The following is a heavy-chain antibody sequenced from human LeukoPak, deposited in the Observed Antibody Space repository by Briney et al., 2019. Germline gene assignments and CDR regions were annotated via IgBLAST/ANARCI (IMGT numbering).Heavy chain of an antibody. CDR3: ARVSRAGTTLS. J-gene: IGHJ4*02. CDR1: GFTFSSYA. V-gene: IGHV3-30-3*01. Sequence: GRSLRLSCAASGFTFSSYAMHWVRQAPGKGLEWVAVISYDGSNKYYADSVKGRFTISRDNSKNTLCLQMNSLRAEDTAVYYCARVSRAGTTLSWGQGTLVTVSS. D-gene: IGHD1-7*01. CDR2: ISYDGSNK.